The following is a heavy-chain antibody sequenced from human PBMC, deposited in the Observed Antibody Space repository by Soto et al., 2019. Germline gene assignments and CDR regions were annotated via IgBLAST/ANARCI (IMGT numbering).Heavy chain of an antibody. D-gene: IGHD5-12*01. J-gene: IGHJ4*02. CDR1: GFTFSSYA. V-gene: IGHV3-23*01. CDR2: LSGSGGST. Sequence: EVQLLESGGGLVQPGGSLRLSCAASGFTFSSYAMSWVRQVPGKGLEWVSALSGSGGSTYYADSVKGRFTISRDNSKNTLYLQMNSLRAEDTAVYYCANHPWGWLRSRWGQGTLVTVSS. CDR3: ANHPWGWLRSR.